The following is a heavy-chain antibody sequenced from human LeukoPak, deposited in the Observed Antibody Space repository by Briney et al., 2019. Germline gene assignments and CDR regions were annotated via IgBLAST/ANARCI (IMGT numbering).Heavy chain of an antibody. CDR2: IYPGDSDT. CDR3: ARGYSGSYNYYYYYGMDV. J-gene: IGHJ6*02. V-gene: IGHV5-51*01. D-gene: IGHD1-26*01. Sequence: VESLKISCKGSGYSFTSYWIGWVRQMPGKGLEWMGIIYPGDSDTRYSPSFQGQVTISADKSISTAYLQWSSLKASDTAMYYCARGYSGSYNYYYYYGMDVWGQGTTVTVSS. CDR1: GYSFTSYW.